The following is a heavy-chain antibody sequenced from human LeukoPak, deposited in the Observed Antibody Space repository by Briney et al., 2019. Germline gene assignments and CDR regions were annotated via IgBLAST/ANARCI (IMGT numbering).Heavy chain of an antibody. V-gene: IGHV3-21*01. Sequence: GGSLRLSCAASGFTFSSYSMNWVRQAPGKGLEWVSSISSSSYIYYADSVKGRFTISRDNAKNSLYLQMNSLRAEDTAVYYCARDGEVYYYDSSGYYFDYWGQGTLVTVSS. J-gene: IGHJ4*02. CDR2: ISSSSYI. CDR1: GFTFSSYS. CDR3: ARDGEVYYYDSSGYYFDY. D-gene: IGHD3-22*01.